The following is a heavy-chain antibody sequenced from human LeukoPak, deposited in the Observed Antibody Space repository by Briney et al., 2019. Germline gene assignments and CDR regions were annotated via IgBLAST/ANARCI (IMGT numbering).Heavy chain of an antibody. J-gene: IGHJ3*02. CDR3: ARTRDTAMTHDAFDI. Sequence: PSETLSLTCTISGGSISSGSYYWNWIRQPAGKGLEWIGRIYTSGSTNYNPSLKSRVTISVDTSKNQFSLKLSSVTAADTAVYCCARTRDTAMTHDAFDIWGQGTMVTVSS. V-gene: IGHV4-61*02. CDR1: GGSISSGSYY. D-gene: IGHD5-18*01. CDR2: IYTSGST.